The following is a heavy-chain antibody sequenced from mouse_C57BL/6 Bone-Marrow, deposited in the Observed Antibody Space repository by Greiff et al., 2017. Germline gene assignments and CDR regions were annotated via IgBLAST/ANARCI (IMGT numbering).Heavy chain of an antibody. CDR2: IYPGSGNT. Sequence: VHLVESGAELVRPGASVKLSCKASGYTFTDYYINWVKQRPGQGLEWIARIYPGSGNTYYNEKFKGKATLTAEKSSSTAYMQLSSLTSEDSAVYFCARESRWLLRLYYAMDYWGQGTSVTVSS. CDR3: ARESRWLLRLYYAMDY. D-gene: IGHD2-3*01. CDR1: GYTFTDYY. J-gene: IGHJ4*01. V-gene: IGHV1-76*01.